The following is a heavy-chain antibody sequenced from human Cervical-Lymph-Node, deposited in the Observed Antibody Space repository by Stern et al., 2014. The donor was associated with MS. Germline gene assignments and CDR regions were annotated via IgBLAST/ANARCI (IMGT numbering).Heavy chain of an antibody. V-gene: IGHV1-3*04. J-gene: IGHJ5*02. CDR1: GYTFTSYA. CDR3: GRGQQSFDP. D-gene: IGHD6-13*01. Sequence: QVQLVQSGAEVKKPGASVKVSCKASGYTFTSYAIHWVRQAPGQRLEWMGRINTANGDTYYSEKFQGRVTFTRDTSENTAYMELFSLTSEDTTVYYCGRGQQSFDPWGQGTLVTVSA. CDR2: INTANGDT.